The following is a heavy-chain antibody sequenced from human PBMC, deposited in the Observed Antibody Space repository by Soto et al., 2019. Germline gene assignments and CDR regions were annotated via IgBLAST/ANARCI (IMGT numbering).Heavy chain of an antibody. CDR3: ASLKHSSHYGPNWFDP. J-gene: IGHJ5*02. CDR1: GFTFSSYA. V-gene: IGHV3-23*01. D-gene: IGHD6-19*01. Sequence: GGSLRLSCAASGFTFSSYAMRCGRQPSGEGLVWVSAIGGSGGSTYYADSVKSRFTISRDNSKNTLYLQMNSLRAEDTAEYYCASLKHSSHYGPNWFDPWGPGTLVTVSS. CDR2: IGGSGGST.